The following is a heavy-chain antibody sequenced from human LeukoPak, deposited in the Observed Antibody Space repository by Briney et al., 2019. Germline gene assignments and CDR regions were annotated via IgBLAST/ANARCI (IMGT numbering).Heavy chain of an antibody. Sequence: SQTLSLTCAISGDSVSSNSAAWNWIRQSPSRGLEWLGRTYYRSKWYNDYAVSVKSRITINPDTSKNQFSLQLSSVTAADTAVYYCARGGILWWKNDAFDIWGQGTMVTVSS. J-gene: IGHJ3*02. D-gene: IGHD2-21*01. CDR1: GDSVSSNSAA. CDR2: TYYRSKWYN. V-gene: IGHV6-1*01. CDR3: ARGGILWWKNDAFDI.